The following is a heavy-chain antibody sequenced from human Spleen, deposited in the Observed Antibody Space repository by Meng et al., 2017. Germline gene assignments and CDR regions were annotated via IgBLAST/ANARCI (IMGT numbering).Heavy chain of an antibody. CDR3: ASSGWYRGPNYFDY. Sequence: ESGPGLVKPLQSLSRTCTVSGGSINRGDYYWSWIRQHPGKGLEWIGYIYYSGSTYYNPSLKSLVTISVDPSKNQFSLMVSSVTAADTAVYYCASSGWYRGPNYFDYWGQGTLVTVSS. V-gene: IGHV4-31*01. CDR2: IYYSGST. CDR1: GGSINRGDYY. D-gene: IGHD6-19*01. J-gene: IGHJ4*01.